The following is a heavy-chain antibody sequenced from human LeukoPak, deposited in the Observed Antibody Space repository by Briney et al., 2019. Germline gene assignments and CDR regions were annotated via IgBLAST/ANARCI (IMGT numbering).Heavy chain of an antibody. V-gene: IGHV3-30*18. CDR3: AKDWYPYYYDSSGYQLQH. Sequence: GGSLRLSCAASGFTFSSYGMHWVRQAPGKGLEWVAVISYDGSNKYYADSAKGRFTISRDNSKNTLYLQMNSLRAEDTAVYYCAKDWYPYYYDSSGYQLQHWGQGTLVTVSS. CDR1: GFTFSSYG. CDR2: ISYDGSNK. J-gene: IGHJ1*01. D-gene: IGHD3-22*01.